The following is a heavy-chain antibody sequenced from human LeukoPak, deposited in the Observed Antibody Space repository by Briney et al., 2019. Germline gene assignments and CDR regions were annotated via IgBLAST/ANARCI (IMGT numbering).Heavy chain of an antibody. CDR2: IYTSGST. V-gene: IGHV4-61*02. CDR3: ARSYYGSGTIYYFDY. J-gene: IGHJ4*02. Sequence: SETLSLTCTVSGGSISSGSYYWSWIRQPAGKGLEWIGRIYTSGSTNYNPSLKSRVTISVDTSKNQFSLKLSSVTAADTAVHYCARSYYGSGTIYYFDYWGQGTLVTVSS. CDR1: GGSISSGSYY. D-gene: IGHD3-10*01.